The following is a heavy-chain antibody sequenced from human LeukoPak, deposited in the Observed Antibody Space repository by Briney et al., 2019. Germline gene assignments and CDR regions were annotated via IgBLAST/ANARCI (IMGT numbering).Heavy chain of an antibody. CDR2: IIPIFGTA. V-gene: IGHV1-69*01. CDR1: GGTFSSYA. Sequence: GASVKVSCKASGGTFSSYAISWVRQAPGQGLEWMGGIIPIFGTANYAQKFQGRVTITADESTSTAYMELSSLRSEDTAVYYCASGSPYSSSWYCSEARCAFDIWGQGTMVTVSS. CDR3: ASGSPYSSSWYCSEARCAFDI. D-gene: IGHD6-13*01. J-gene: IGHJ3*02.